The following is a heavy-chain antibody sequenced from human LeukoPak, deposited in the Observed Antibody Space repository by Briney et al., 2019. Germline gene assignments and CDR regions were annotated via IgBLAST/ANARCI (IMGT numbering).Heavy chain of an antibody. J-gene: IGHJ3*02. D-gene: IGHD6-13*01. CDR3: ARVRDSSSWFYAFDI. CDR2: ISSSSSYI. CDR1: GFTFSSYS. V-gene: IGHV3-21*01. Sequence: PGGSLRLSCAASGFTFSSYSMNWVRQAPGKGLEWVSSISSSSSYIYYADSVKGRFTIFRDNAKNSLYLQMNSLRAEDTAVYYCARVRDSSSWFYAFDIWGQGTMVTVSS.